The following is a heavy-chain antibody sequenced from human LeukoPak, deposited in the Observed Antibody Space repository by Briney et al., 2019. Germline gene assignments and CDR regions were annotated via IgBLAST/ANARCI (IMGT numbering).Heavy chain of an antibody. Sequence: ASVKVSFKASGYTFSRYGISWVRQAPGQGLEWMGWINTYNGNTNYGQKFQGRVTMTTDTSTSTAYMELRSLRSDDTAVYYCARRGRIVMVTAVPKDDAFDIWGQGTMVTVSS. CDR3: ARRGRIVMVTAVPKDDAFDI. CDR2: INTYNGNT. J-gene: IGHJ3*02. D-gene: IGHD2-21*02. V-gene: IGHV1-18*01. CDR1: GYTFSRYG.